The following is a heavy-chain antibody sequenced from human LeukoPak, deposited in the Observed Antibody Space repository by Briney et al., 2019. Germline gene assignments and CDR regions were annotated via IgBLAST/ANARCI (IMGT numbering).Heavy chain of an antibody. CDR1: GFTFDDYA. Sequence: PGRSLRLSCAASGFTFDDYAMHWVRQAPGKGLEWVSGISWNSAGIGYADSVKGRFTISRDNAKNSLYLQMNSLRAEDTALYYCAKDQGDSQTFDYWGQGTLVTVSS. D-gene: IGHD2-21*02. CDR3: AKDQGDSQTFDY. CDR2: ISWNSAGI. J-gene: IGHJ4*02. V-gene: IGHV3-9*01.